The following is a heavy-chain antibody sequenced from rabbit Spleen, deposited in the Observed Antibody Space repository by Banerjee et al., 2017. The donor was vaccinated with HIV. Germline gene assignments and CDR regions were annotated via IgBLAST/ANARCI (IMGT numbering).Heavy chain of an antibody. CDR3: ARDLVEIIGWNFNL. D-gene: IGHD5-1*01. Sequence: QLKESGGGLVQPGGSLKLSCKASGFTLSSYYMNWVRQAPGKGLEWIGYIDPVFGITYYANWVNGRFSISRENAQNTVFLQMTSLTAADTATYFCARDLVEIIGWNFNLWGPGTLVTVS. J-gene: IGHJ4*01. CDR1: GFTLSSYY. CDR2: IDPVFGIT. V-gene: IGHV1S7*01.